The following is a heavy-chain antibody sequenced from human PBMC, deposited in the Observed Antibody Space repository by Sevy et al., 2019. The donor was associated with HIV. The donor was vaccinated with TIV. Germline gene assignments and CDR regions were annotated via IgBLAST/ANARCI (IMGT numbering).Heavy chain of an antibody. CDR2: IYYSGST. Sequence: SETLSLTCTVSGGSISSSSYYWGWIRQPPGKGLEWIGSIYYSGSTYYNPSLKSRVTISVVTSKNQFSLKLSSVTAADTAVYYCARHRGIVGATTSPFDIWGQGTMVTVSS. CDR1: GGSISSSSYY. J-gene: IGHJ3*02. CDR3: ARHRGIVGATTSPFDI. D-gene: IGHD1-26*01. V-gene: IGHV4-39*01.